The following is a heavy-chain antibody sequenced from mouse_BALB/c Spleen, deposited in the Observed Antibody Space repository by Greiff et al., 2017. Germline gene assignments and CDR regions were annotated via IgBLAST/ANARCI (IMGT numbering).Heavy chain of an antibody. Sequence: EVQGVESGGGLVQPGGSLKLSCAASGFTFSSYTMSWVRQTPEKRLEWVAYISSGSSTIYYADTVKGRFTISRDNPKNTLFLQMTSLRSEDTAMYYCARIPIYDGYSFYAMDYWGQGTSVTVSS. D-gene: IGHD2-3*01. CDR1: GFTFSSYT. CDR3: ARIPIYDGYSFYAMDY. J-gene: IGHJ4*01. CDR2: ISSGSSTI. V-gene: IGHV5-17*02.